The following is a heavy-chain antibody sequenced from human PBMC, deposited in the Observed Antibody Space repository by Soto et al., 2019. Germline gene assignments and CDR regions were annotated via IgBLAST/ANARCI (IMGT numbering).Heavy chain of an antibody. D-gene: IGHD2-21*02. CDR3: ARGGSVVVVTDGFDH. Sequence: QVQVVQSGAEVKKPGASVKVSCKASGYTFTSYYMHWVRQAPGHGLEWMGRINPSGGSTSYAQRFQGRVTMTRDTSTSTVYMELSSLRSEDTAVYYCARGGSVVVVTDGFDHWGQGTLVTVSS. J-gene: IGHJ4*02. CDR2: INPSGGST. CDR1: GYTFTSYY. V-gene: IGHV1-46*01.